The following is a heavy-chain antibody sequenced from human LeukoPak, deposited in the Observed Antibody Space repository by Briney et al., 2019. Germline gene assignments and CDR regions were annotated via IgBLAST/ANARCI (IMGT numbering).Heavy chain of an antibody. CDR2: MNPNSGNT. CDR3: ARDRPHCIETSCPLLD. V-gene: IGHV1-8*01. D-gene: IGHD2-2*01. CDR1: GYTFTSYD. Sequence: ASVKVSCKASGYTFTSYDINWVRQATGQGLEWMGWMNPNSGNTGYAQKFQGGVTVTRDTSISTAYMELRRLTSDDTAVYYCARDRPHCIETSCPLLDWGQGTLVTVSS. J-gene: IGHJ4*02.